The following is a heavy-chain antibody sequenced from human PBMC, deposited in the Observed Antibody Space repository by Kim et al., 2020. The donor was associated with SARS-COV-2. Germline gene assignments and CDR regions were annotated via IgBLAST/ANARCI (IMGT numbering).Heavy chain of an antibody. J-gene: IGHJ6*02. D-gene: IGHD3-10*01. CDR1: GGSISSSNW. Sequence: SETLSLTCAVSGGSISSSNWWSWVRQPPGKGLEWIGEIYHSGSTNYNPSLKSRVTISVDKSKNQFSLKLSSVTAADTAVYYCARFCEFPDYYYGMDVWGQGTTVTVSS. CDR2: IYHSGST. CDR3: ARFCEFPDYYYGMDV. V-gene: IGHV4-4*02.